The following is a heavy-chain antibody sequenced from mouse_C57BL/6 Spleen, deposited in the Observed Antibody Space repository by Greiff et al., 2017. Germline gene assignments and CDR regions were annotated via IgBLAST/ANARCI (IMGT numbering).Heavy chain of an antibody. CDR2: IWSGGST. D-gene: IGHD2-12*01. J-gene: IGHJ2*01. V-gene: IGHV2-2*01. Sequence: VKLMESGPGLVQPSQSLSITCTVSGFSLTSYGVPWVRQSPGKGLEWLGVIWSGGSTDYNAAFISRLSISKDNSKSQVFFKMNSLQADDTAIYYCASYDEERDYWGQGTTLTVSS. CDR3: ASYDEERDY. CDR1: GFSLTSYG.